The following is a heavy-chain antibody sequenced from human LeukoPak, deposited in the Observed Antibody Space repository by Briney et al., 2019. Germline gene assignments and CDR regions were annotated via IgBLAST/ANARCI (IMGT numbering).Heavy chain of an antibody. Sequence: GGSLRLSCAASGFTFSTYSMNWVRQAPGKGLEWVSYIYTGTSTIYYADSVKGRFTISKGKAKNSLYLQMNSLRTEDTAVYYCTIRFDYWGQGTLVTVSS. CDR2: IYTGTSTI. D-gene: IGHD3-3*01. J-gene: IGHJ4*02. V-gene: IGHV3-48*01. CDR1: GFTFSTYS. CDR3: TIRFDY.